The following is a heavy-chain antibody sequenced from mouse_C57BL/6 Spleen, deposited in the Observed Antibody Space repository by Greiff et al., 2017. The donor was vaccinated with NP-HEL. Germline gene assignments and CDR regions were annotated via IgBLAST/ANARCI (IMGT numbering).Heavy chain of an antibody. CDR1: GYSFTDYN. CDR2: INPNYGTT. J-gene: IGHJ3*01. V-gene: IGHV1-39*01. D-gene: IGHD2-5*01. CDR3: AREWAFDSNYVWFAY. Sequence: VQLQQSGPELVKPGASVKISCKASGYSFTDYNMNWVKQSNGKSLEWIGVINPNYGTTSYNQKFKGKATLTVDQSSSKAYMQLNSLTSEDSAVYYCAREWAFDSNYVWFAYWGQGTLVTVSA.